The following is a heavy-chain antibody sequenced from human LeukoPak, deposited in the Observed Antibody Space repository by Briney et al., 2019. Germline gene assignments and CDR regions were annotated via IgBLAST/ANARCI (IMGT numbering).Heavy chain of an antibody. V-gene: IGHV3-73*01. CDR1: GSTFSGST. CDR2: IPNKANSYAT. J-gene: IGHJ4*02. CDR3: SRTPDAFCSSTSC. D-gene: IGHD2-2*01. Sequence: GRSPRLSCAASGSTFSGSTMHWVRQASGKGLEWIGRIPNKANSYATAYAASVKGRFTISRDDSKNTAYLQMNSLKSEDTAVYYCSRTPDAFCSSTSCWGQGTLVTVSS.